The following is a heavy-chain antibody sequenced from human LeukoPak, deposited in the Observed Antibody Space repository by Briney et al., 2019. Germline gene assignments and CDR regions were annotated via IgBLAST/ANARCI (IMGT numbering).Heavy chain of an antibody. CDR3: AELGITMIGGV. Sequence: PGGSLRLSCAASRFTFNAYWMHWVRQAPGKGLVWVSLINPDGSTTIYADSVKGRFTISRDNAKNTLYLQMSSLRAEDTAVYYCAELGITMIGGVWGKGTTVTISS. J-gene: IGHJ6*04. D-gene: IGHD3-10*02. CDR2: INPDGSTT. V-gene: IGHV3-74*01. CDR1: RFTFNAYW.